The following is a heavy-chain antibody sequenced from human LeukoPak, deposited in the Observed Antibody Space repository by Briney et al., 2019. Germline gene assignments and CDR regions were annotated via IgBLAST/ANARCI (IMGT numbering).Heavy chain of an antibody. D-gene: IGHD6-13*01. CDR2: ISWDGGST. CDR1: GFTFDDYA. V-gene: IGHV3-43D*03. CDR3: AKAGIAAAGPAAFDI. Sequence: GGSLRLSCAASGFTFDDYAMHWVRQAPGKGLEWVSPISWDGGSTYYADSVKGRFTISRDNSKNSLYLQMNSLRAEDTALYYCAKAGIAAAGPAAFDIWGQGTMVTVSS. J-gene: IGHJ3*02.